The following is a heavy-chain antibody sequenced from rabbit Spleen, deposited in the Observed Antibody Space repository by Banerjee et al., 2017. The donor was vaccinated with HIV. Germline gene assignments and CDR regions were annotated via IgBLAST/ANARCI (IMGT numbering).Heavy chain of an antibody. V-gene: IGHV1S47*01. CDR1: GFDFSNYG. CDR3: VRDLGYDDYSEKGYFNL. D-gene: IGHD2-1*01. Sequence: QEQLVESGGGLVQPGGSLKLSCKASGFDFSNYGVSWVRQAPGKGLEWIGYIEPIFGNTYYANWVNGRFTISSHNAQNTLYLQLNSLTAADTATYFCVRDLGYDDYSEKGYFNLWGQGTLVTVS. J-gene: IGHJ4*01. CDR2: IEPIFGNT.